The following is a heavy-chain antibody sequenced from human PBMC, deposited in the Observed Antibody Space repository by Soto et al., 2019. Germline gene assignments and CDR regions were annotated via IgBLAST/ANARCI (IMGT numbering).Heavy chain of an antibody. J-gene: IGHJ4*02. CDR2: IWYDGSNK. D-gene: IGHD1-1*01. CDR1: GFTFSSYG. V-gene: IGHV3-33*01. CDR3: ARDCDNWNDITYYFDY. Sequence: VGSLRLSCAASGFTFSSYGMHWVRQAPGKGLEWVAVIWYDGSNKYYADSVKGRFTISRDNSKNTLYLQMNSLRAEDTAVYYCARDCDNWNDITYYFDYWGQGTLVTVSS.